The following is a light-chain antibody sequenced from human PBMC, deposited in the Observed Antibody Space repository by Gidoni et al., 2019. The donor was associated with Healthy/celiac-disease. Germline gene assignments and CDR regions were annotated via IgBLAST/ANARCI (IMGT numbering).Light chain of an antibody. Sequence: IQMTQSPSTLSASVGDRVTITCRASQSISSWLAWYQQKPGKAPKLLIYKASSLESGVPSRFSGSGSGTEFTLTISSLQPDDFATYYCQQYNSSPTFGQXTRLEIK. CDR2: KAS. J-gene: IGKJ5*01. CDR1: QSISSW. CDR3: QQYNSSPT. V-gene: IGKV1-5*03.